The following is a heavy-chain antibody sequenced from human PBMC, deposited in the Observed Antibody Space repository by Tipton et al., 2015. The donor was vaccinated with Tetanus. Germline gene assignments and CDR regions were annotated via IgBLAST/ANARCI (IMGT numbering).Heavy chain of an antibody. CDR2: IYYSGST. CDR1: GDSISSSSYY. CDR3: ARYFGYSGSWYFDY. V-gene: IGHV4-39*01. D-gene: IGHD6-13*01. Sequence: LRLSCTVSGDSISSSSYYWGWIRQPPGKGLEWIGNIYYSGSTYYNPSLKSRVTISVDTSRNQFSLRVPSVTAADTAVYYCARYFGYSGSWYFDYWGQGTLVTVSS. J-gene: IGHJ4*02.